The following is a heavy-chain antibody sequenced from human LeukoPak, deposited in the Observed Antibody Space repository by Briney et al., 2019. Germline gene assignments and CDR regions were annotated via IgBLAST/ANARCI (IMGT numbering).Heavy chain of an antibody. CDR2: INPSGGST. CDR1: GYTFTSYY. V-gene: IGHV1-46*01. D-gene: IGHD1-7*01. Sequence: GASVKVSCKASGYTFTSYYMHWVRQAPGQGLEWMGIINPSGGSTSYAQKFQGRVTTTRDTSTRTVYMELSSLRYEDTAVYYCARDPRITGTKESDYWGQGTLVTVSS. J-gene: IGHJ4*02. CDR3: ARDPRITGTKESDY.